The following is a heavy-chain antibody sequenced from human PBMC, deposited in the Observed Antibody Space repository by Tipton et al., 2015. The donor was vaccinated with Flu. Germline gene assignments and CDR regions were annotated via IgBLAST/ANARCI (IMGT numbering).Heavy chain of an antibody. J-gene: IGHJ4*02. Sequence: SLRLSCTASGFIFNSYWMNWVRQAPGKGLEWVANIKKDGSEKYYVDSLKGRFTISRDNAKNSLYLQMNSPRVEDTAVYYCAGGTGWLIDYWGQGTLVTVSS. V-gene: IGHV3-7*01. CDR2: IKKDGSEK. CDR3: AGGTGWLIDY. D-gene: IGHD6-19*01. CDR1: GFIFNSYW.